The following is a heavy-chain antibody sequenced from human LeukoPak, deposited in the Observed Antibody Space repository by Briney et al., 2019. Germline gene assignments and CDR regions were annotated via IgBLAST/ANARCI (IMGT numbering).Heavy chain of an antibody. CDR1: GGSIRPHY. J-gene: IGHJ4*02. D-gene: IGHD3-22*01. V-gene: IGHV4-59*11. Sequence: PSETLSLTCAVSGGSIRPHYWSWIRQAPGKGLEWIGYIYYSGATNYNPSLKSRVTISLDTSKSQFSLKLTSVTAAGTAVYFCARDRRDYDSSGYYYVNDDYWGQGTLVTVSS. CDR3: ARDRRDYDSSGYYYVNDDY. CDR2: IYYSGAT.